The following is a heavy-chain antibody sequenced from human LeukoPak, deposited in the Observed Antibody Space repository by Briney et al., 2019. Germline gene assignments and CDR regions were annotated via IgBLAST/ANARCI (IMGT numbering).Heavy chain of an antibody. CDR3: AKDLQLYRSYGRSGWYLGPDY. D-gene: IGHD6-19*01. V-gene: IGHV3-23*01. CDR2: ISGSGSST. Sequence: GGSLRLSCAASGFTFSNYAMSWVRQAPGKGLEWVSGISGSGSSTYYADSVKGRFTISRDNSKNTLYLQMNSLRAEDTAVYYCAKDLQLYRSYGRSGWYLGPDYWGQGTLVTVSS. CDR1: GFTFSNYA. J-gene: IGHJ4*02.